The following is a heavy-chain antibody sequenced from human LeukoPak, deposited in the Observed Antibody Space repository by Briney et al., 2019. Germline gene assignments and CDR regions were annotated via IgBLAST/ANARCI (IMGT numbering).Heavy chain of an antibody. J-gene: IGHJ6*03. V-gene: IGHV4-4*07. Sequence: SETLSLTCTVSGGSISSYYWSWIRQPAGKGLEWIGRIYTSGSTNYNPSLKSRVTMSVDTSKNQFSLKLSSVTAADTAVYYCARGYDSSGYYSLGYYYYMDVWGKGTPVTVSS. CDR1: GGSISSYY. D-gene: IGHD3-22*01. CDR2: IYTSGST. CDR3: ARGYDSSGYYSLGYYYYMDV.